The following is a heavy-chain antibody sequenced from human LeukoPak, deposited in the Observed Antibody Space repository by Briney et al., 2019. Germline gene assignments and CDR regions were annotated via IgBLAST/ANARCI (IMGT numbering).Heavy chain of an antibody. J-gene: IGHJ4*02. D-gene: IGHD2-21*02. CDR2: INWNGGST. Sequence: GGSLRLSCGASGFTFSNYGMLWVRQAPGKGLEWVSGINWNGGSTGYADSVEGRFTISRDNAKNSQYLQMNSLRVEDTALYYCARAQTYGDSRLLLDYWGQGTLVTVSS. CDR1: GFTFSNYG. CDR3: ARAQTYGDSRLLLDY. V-gene: IGHV3-20*04.